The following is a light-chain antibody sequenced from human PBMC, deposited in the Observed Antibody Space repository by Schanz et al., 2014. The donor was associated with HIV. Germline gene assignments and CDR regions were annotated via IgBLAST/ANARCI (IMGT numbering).Light chain of an antibody. Sequence: EIVLTQSPGTLSLSPGERATLSCRASQSVSSSYLAWYQQTPGQAPRLLIYGASSRATGIPDRFSGSGSGTDFTLTISRLEPEDFATYYCQQYNAYSWTFGQGTKVEI. J-gene: IGKJ1*01. CDR2: GAS. CDR1: QSVSSSY. V-gene: IGKV3-20*01. CDR3: QQYNAYSWT.